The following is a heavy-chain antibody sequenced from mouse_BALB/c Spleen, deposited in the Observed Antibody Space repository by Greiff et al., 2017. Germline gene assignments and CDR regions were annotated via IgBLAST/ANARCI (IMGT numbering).Heavy chain of an antibody. V-gene: IGHV1S81*02. Sequence: QVQLQQPGAELVKPGASVKLSCKASGYTFTSYCMHWVKQRPGQGLEWIGEINPSNGRTNYNEKFKSKATLTVDKSSSSAYMQLSSLTSADSAVYDCESKRGYDYFDYWGQGTTLTVSA. CDR1: GYTFTSYC. CDR2: INPSNGRT. CDR3: ESKRGYDYFDY. D-gene: IGHD2-2*01. J-gene: IGHJ2*01.